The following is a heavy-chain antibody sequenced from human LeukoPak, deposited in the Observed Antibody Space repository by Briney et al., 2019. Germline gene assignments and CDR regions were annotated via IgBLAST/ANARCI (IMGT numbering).Heavy chain of an antibody. J-gene: IGHJ4*02. CDR2: ISYDGSNK. CDR3: ARPLAVY. Sequence: GGSLRLSCAASGFTFSSYAMHWVRQAPGKGLEWVAVISYDGSNKYYADSVKGRFTISRDNSKNTLYLQMNSPRAEDTAVYYCARPLAVYWGQGTLVTVSS. CDR1: GFTFSSYA. V-gene: IGHV3-30*04.